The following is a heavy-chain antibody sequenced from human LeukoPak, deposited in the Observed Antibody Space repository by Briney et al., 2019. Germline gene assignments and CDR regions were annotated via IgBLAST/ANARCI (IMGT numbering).Heavy chain of an antibody. CDR2: IYTSGST. J-gene: IGHJ6*02. CDR3: ARDPYIVGATPYYYGMDV. V-gene: IGHV4-4*07. CDR1: GGSISSYY. Sequence: SETLSLTCTGSGGSISSYYWSWIRQPAGKGLEWIGRIYTSGSTNYNPSLKSRVTMSVDTSKNQFSLKLSSVTAADTAVYYCARDPYIVGATPYYYGMDVWGQGTTVTVSS. D-gene: IGHD1-26*01.